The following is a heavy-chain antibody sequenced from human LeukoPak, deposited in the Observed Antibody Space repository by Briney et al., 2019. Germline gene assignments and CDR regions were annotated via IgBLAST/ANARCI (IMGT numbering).Heavy chain of an antibody. V-gene: IGHV1-8*03. CDR1: GYTFTSYD. J-gene: IGHJ4*02. D-gene: IGHD1-14*01. CDR3: ARGPGNRKNYFDY. Sequence: EASVKVSCKASGYTFTSYDIIWVRQATGQGLEWMGWMNPNSGNTGYAQKFQGRVTITRNTSISTAYMELSSLRSEDTAVYYCARGPGNRKNYFDYWGQGTLVTVSS. CDR2: MNPNSGNT.